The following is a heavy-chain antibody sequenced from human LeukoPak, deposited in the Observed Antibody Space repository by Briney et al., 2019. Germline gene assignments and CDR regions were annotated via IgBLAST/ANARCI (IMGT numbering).Heavy chain of an antibody. CDR3: ARNEVHRGAPPYYMDV. V-gene: IGHV1-2*02. J-gene: IGHJ6*03. CDR2: INPNSGGT. Sequence: ASVKVSCKASGYTFTGYYMHWVRQAPGQGLEWMGWINPNSGGTNYAQKFQGRVTMTRDTSISTAYMELSRLRSDDTAVYYCARNEVHRGAPPYYMDVWGKGTTVIISS. D-gene: IGHD3-10*01. CDR1: GYTFTGYY.